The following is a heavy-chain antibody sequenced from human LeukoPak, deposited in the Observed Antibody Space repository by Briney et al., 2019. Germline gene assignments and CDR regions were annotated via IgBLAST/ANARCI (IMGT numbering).Heavy chain of an antibody. J-gene: IGHJ6*03. Sequence: GGSLRLSCAASGFTFSSYSMNWVRQAPGKGLEWVSSISSSSYIYYADSVKGRFTISRDNAKNSLYLQMNSLRAEDTAVYYCARDVKSRRRQWFGELSVYYYYYMDVWGKGTTVTISS. D-gene: IGHD3-10*01. CDR2: ISSSSYI. V-gene: IGHV3-21*04. CDR1: GFTFSSYS. CDR3: ARDVKSRRRQWFGELSVYYYYYMDV.